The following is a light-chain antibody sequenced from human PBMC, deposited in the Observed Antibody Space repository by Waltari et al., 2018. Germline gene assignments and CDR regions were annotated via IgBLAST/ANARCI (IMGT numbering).Light chain of an antibody. Sequence: DIAMTQSPATLSLSPGERATLSCRASQSVNRNLAWYQQKPGQPPRLLSYGVSSRSTGIPARFTGSGSGMEFTLTISSLEPEDVGIYHCQQSIQWPYTFGHGAKVEIK. CDR3: QQSIQWPYT. CDR1: QSVNRN. J-gene: IGKJ2*01. CDR2: GVS. V-gene: IGKV3D-15*01.